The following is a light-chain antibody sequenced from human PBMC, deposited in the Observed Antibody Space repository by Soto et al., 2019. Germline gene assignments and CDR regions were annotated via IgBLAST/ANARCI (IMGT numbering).Light chain of an antibody. Sequence: VLTKSPCTLSLSQGERATLSCRASQSFNSIYLAWYQQKPGQAPRLLIYGASTRATDIPARFSGSGSGTEFALTISSLQSEDFALYYCQHFNGWPRTFG. CDR1: QSFNSIY. V-gene: IGKV3-15*01. J-gene: IGKJ1*01. CDR2: GAS. CDR3: QHFNGWPRT.